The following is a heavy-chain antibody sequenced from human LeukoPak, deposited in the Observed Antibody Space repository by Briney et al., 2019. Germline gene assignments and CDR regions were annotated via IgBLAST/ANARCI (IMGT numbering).Heavy chain of an antibody. CDR3: ARESYYDSSGYPNDY. D-gene: IGHD3-22*01. V-gene: IGHV3-7*01. CDR1: GFTFSSYW. CDR2: INQDGSEK. J-gene: IGHJ4*02. Sequence: GSLRLSCAASGFTFSSYWMIWVRQAPGKGLEWVANINQDGSEKYYVDSVKGRFTISRDNAKNSLYLQMNSLRAEDTAVYYCARESYYDSSGYPNDYWGQGTLVTVSS.